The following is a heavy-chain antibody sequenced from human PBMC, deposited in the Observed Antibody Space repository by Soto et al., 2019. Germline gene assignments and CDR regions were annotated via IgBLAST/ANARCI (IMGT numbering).Heavy chain of an antibody. D-gene: IGHD2-2*01. CDR3: ARGPAPPLRLGKDGFDY. CDR2: TYYRSKWYN. Sequence: PSQTLSFTCAISGDSVSSNSAAWNWIRQSPSRGLEWLGRTYYRSKWYNDYAVSVKSRITINPDTSKNQFSLQLNSVTPEDTAVYYCARGPAPPLRLGKDGFDYWGQGTLVNVSS. V-gene: IGHV6-1*01. CDR1: GDSVSSNSAA. J-gene: IGHJ4*02.